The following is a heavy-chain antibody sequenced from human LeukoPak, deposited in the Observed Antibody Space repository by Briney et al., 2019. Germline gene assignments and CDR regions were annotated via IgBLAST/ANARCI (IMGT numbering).Heavy chain of an antibody. CDR3: ARVWIQLWWQIDY. CDR2: IYSGGST. Sequence: PGGSLRLSCAASGFTVSSNYMSWVRQAPGKGLEWVSVIYSGGSTYYADSVKGRFTISRDNSKNTLYLQMNSLRAEDTAVYYCARVWIQLWWQIDYWGQGTLVTVSS. CDR1: GFTVSSNY. V-gene: IGHV3-66*02. D-gene: IGHD5-18*01. J-gene: IGHJ4*02.